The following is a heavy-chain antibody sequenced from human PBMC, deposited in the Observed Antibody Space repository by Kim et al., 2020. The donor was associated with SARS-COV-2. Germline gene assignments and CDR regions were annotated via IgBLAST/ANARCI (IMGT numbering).Heavy chain of an antibody. CDR3: AKVRYRVRGVIIPLDY. J-gene: IGHJ4*02. V-gene: IGHV3-30*18. D-gene: IGHD3-10*01. CDR1: GFTFSSYG. CDR2: ISYDGSNK. Sequence: GGSLRLSCAASGFTFSSYGMHWVRQAPGKGLEWVAVISYDGSNKYYADSVKGRFTISRDNSKNTLYLQMNSLRAEDTAVYYCAKVRYRVRGVIIPLDYWGQGTLVTVSS.